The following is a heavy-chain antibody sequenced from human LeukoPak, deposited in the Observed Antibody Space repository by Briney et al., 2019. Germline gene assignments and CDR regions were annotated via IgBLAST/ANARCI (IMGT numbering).Heavy chain of an antibody. D-gene: IGHD2-2*01. Sequence: PSETLSLACAVYGGSFSGYYWSWIRQPPGKGLEWIGEINHSGSTNYNPSLKSRVTISVGTSKNQFSLKLSSVTAADTAVYYCARTMPDYWGQGTLVTVSS. CDR3: ARTMPDY. CDR1: GGSFSGYY. V-gene: IGHV4-34*01. J-gene: IGHJ4*02. CDR2: INHSGST.